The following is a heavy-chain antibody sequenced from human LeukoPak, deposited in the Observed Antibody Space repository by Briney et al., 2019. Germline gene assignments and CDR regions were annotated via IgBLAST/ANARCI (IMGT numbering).Heavy chain of an antibody. CDR1: GFSLSSSGVG. V-gene: IGHV2-5*01. CDR2: IYWNDDE. Sequence: PTLVKPTQTLTLTCTLSGFSLSSSGVGVSWIRQPPGKALEWLALIYWNDDEHYSPSLKSRLTITKDTSKNRVFLTMTNMDPVDTATYFCTRDLTYYYDRTTQRAFDIWGQGTMVTVSS. J-gene: IGHJ3*02. CDR3: TRDLTYYYDRTTQRAFDI. D-gene: IGHD3-22*01.